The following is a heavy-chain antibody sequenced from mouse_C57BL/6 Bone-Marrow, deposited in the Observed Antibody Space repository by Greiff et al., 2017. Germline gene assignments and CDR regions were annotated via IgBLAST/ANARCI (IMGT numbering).Heavy chain of an antibody. J-gene: IGHJ4*01. D-gene: IGHD1-1*01. CDR1: GYTFTSYW. CDR2: IDPSDSET. V-gene: IGHV1-52*01. Sequence: QVQLQQPGAELVRPGSSVKLSCKASGYTFTSYWMHWVKQRPIQGLEWIGNIDPSDSETHYNQKFKVKATLTVDKSSSTAYMQLSSLTSEDSAVYYCAREDYYGSSSYAMDYWGQGTSVTVSS. CDR3: AREDYYGSSSYAMDY.